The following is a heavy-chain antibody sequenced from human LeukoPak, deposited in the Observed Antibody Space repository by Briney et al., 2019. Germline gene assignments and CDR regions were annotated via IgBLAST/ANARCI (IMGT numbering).Heavy chain of an antibody. D-gene: IGHD1-26*01. CDR1: GYRFTAYW. J-gene: IGHJ4*02. V-gene: IGHV5-51*01. CDR2: IYPADSDT. CDR3: ARRTGSGTYYSLFFDY. Sequence: GESLKISCKASGYRFTAYWIGWVRQMPGKGLECMGVIYPADSDTTYSPSFQGQVTISADKSNNIAYLEWDSLKASDSATYYCARRTGSGTYYSLFFDYWGQGALVTVSS.